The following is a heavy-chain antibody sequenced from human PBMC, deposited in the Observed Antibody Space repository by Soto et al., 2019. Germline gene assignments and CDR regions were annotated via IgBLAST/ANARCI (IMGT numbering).Heavy chain of an antibody. CDR1: GFTFSSYA. V-gene: IGHV3-23*01. J-gene: IGHJ3*02. CDR3: ANDGGVIATRKWGERFDI. D-gene: IGHD3-16*02. Sequence: GGSLRLSCAASGFTFSSYAMSWVRQAPGKGLEWVSAISGSGGSTYYADSVKGRFTISRDNSKNTRYLQMNSLRAEETAVYYCANDGGVIATRKWGERFDIWGQGTMVTVSS. CDR2: ISGSGGST.